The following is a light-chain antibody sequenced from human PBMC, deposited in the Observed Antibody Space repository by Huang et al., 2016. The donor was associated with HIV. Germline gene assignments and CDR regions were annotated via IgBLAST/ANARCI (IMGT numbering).Light chain of an antibody. CDR1: KDITNF. V-gene: IGKV1-33*01. CDR3: QQYNNLPYT. J-gene: IGKJ2*01. CDR2: DAS. Sequence: DIQMTQSPSSLSASVGDRVTNTCQASKDITNFLNWYQEKPGKAPKLLIYDASNLETGGPSKFSGGRSGTYFTLTISSLQPEDFATYYCQQYNNLPYTFGQGTKLEIK.